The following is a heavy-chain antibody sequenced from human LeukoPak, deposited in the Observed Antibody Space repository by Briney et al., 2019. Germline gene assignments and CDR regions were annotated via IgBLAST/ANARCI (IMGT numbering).Heavy chain of an antibody. CDR2: LYSGGNT. J-gene: IGHJ4*01. V-gene: IGHV3-53*01. CDR1: GFTVSSNY. D-gene: IGHD6-19*01. Sequence: GGSLSLSCAASGFTVSSNYMSWVRQAPGKGLEWVSLLYSGGNTYYADSVKGRFTISRDNSKNTLYLQMNSLRAEDTAVYYCARYHSGWHYFDYWGQVTLVTVSS. CDR3: ARYHSGWHYFDY.